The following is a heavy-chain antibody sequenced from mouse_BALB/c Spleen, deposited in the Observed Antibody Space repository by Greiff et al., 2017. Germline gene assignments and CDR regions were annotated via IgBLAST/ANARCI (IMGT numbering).Heavy chain of an antibody. CDR3: TLDHYAMDY. CDR1: GFTFSSYW. CDR2: IRLKSDNYAT. V-gene: IGHV6-6*02. Sequence: EVHLVESGGGLVQPGGSMKLSCVASGFTFSSYWMSWVRQSPEKGLEWVAEIRLKSDNYATHYAESVKGKFTISRDDSKSRLYLQMNSLRAEDTGIYYCTLDHYAMDYWGQGTSVTVSS. J-gene: IGHJ4*01.